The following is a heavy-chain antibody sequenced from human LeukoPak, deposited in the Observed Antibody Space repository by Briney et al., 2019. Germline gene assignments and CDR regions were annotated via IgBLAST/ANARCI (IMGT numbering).Heavy chain of an antibody. D-gene: IGHD4-23*01. V-gene: IGHV1-2*02. Sequence: ASVKVSCKASGYTFTGYYMHWVRQAPGQGLEWMGWINPNSGGTNYAQEFQGRVTMTRDTSISTAYMELSSLRSEDTAVYYCARESGYGGNLDYWGQGTLVTVSS. J-gene: IGHJ4*02. CDR1: GYTFTGYY. CDR2: INPNSGGT. CDR3: ARESGYGGNLDY.